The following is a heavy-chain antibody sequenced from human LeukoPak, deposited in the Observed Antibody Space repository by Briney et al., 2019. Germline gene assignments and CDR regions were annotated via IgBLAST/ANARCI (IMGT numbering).Heavy chain of an antibody. Sequence: GGSLRLSCAASGFTFSSYYIYWVRQAPGKGLVWVSRINSDGTTTRYADAVKGRFSISRDNAKNTVYLQMNSLRVEDTAVYYCASALYFDFESWGQGTLVTVSS. J-gene: IGHJ4*02. CDR2: INSDGTTT. V-gene: IGHV3-74*01. CDR1: GFTFSSYY. CDR3: ASALYFDFES. D-gene: IGHD3-9*01.